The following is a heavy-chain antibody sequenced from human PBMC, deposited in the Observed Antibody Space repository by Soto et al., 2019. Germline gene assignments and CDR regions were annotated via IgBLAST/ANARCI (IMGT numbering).Heavy chain of an antibody. D-gene: IGHD4-17*01. CDR2: IYYSGST. V-gene: IGHV4-39*01. Sequence: QLQLQESGPGLVKPSETLSLTCTVSGGSISSSSYYWGWIRQPPGKGLEWIGSIYYSGSTYYNPALKSRVNISVDTSKNQFALRLRSVTAADTAVYYCASTTTVTTTFDYWGQGTLVTVSS. CDR1: GGSISSSSYY. CDR3: ASTTTVTTTFDY. J-gene: IGHJ4*02.